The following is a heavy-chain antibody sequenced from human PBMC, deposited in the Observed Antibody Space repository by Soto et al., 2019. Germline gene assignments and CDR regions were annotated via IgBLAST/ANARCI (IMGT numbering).Heavy chain of an antibody. Sequence: SETLSLTCTVSGGSISSSSYYWGWIRQPPGKGLEWIGSIYYSGSTYYNPSLKSRVTISVDTSKNQFSLKLSSVTAADTAVYYCARHRGSSGWYHKATTWPSNFDYWGQGTLVTVSS. CDR2: IYYSGST. J-gene: IGHJ4*02. V-gene: IGHV4-39*01. CDR3: ARHRGSSGWYHKATTWPSNFDY. D-gene: IGHD6-13*01. CDR1: GGSISSSSYY.